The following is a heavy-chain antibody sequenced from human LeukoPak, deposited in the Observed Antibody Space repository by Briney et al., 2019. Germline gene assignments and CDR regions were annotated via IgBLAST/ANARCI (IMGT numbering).Heavy chain of an antibody. V-gene: IGHV1-2*02. CDR3: ARGRYSSGWYDGAGDDY. CDR2: INPNSGGT. Sequence: GASVKVSCKASGYTFTCYYMHWVRQAPGQGLEWMGWINPNSGGTNYAQKFQGRVTMTRDTSFSTAYMELSRLRSDDTAVYYCARGRYSSGWYDGAGDDYWGQGALVTVSS. CDR1: GYTFTCYY. J-gene: IGHJ4*02. D-gene: IGHD6-19*01.